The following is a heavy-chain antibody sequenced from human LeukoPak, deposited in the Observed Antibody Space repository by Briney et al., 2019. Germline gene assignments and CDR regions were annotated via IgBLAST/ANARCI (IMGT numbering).Heavy chain of an antibody. V-gene: IGHV3-7*03. D-gene: IGHD3-10*01. CDR2: INQDRREK. CDR1: GFTFRSYW. Sequence: GGSLRLSCAASGFTFRSYWMSWVRQAPGKGLEWVANINQDRREKYYVDSVRGRFTISRDNAKSSLFLQMNSLRAEDTAVDYCARDRGYGSGSYYIRVFDYWGQGTLVTVSS. CDR3: ARDRGYGSGSYYIRVFDY. J-gene: IGHJ4*02.